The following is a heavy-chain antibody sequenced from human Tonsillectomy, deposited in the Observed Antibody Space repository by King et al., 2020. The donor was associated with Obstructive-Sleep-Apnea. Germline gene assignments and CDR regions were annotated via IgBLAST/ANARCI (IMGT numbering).Heavy chain of an antibody. Sequence: QLQLQESGPGLVKPSETLSLTCTVSGGSISSSNYYWGWIRQPPGKGLEWIASIYYSGTTYYNPSLKSRVTISLDTSKNQFSLKLSSVTAADTAVYYCARDSGGSYYFDYWGQGTLVTVSS. CDR3: ARDSGGSYYFDY. D-gene: IGHD1-26*01. J-gene: IGHJ4*02. CDR2: IYYSGTT. V-gene: IGHV4-39*07. CDR1: GGSISSSNYY.